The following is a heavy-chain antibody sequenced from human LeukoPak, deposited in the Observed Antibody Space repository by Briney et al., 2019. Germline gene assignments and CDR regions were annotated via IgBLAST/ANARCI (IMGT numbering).Heavy chain of an antibody. V-gene: IGHV3-23*01. CDR1: GFTFSSYA. J-gene: IGHJ6*02. CDR2: ISGRDGRT. Sequence: GGSLRLSCAASGFTFSSYAMSWVRQAPGRGLEWVSAISGRDGRTYYTDSVKGRFTISRDNSRDTLYLQMNSMRAEDTAVYYCARDRYCSSTSCFPEDYYYGMDVWGQGTTVTVSS. D-gene: IGHD2-2*01. CDR3: ARDRYCSSTSCFPEDYYYGMDV.